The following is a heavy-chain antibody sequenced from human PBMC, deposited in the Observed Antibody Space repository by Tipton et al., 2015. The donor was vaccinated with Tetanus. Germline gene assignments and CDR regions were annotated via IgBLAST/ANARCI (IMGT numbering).Heavy chain of an antibody. V-gene: IGHV3-48*02. J-gene: IGHJ6*02. CDR1: GFTFSSYS. CDR2: ISSSSSTI. Sequence: SLRLSRAASGFTFSSYSMNWVRQAPGKGLEWVSYISSSSSTIYYADSVKGRFTISRDNAKNSLYLQMNSLRDEDTAVYYCARDRLWFGELSHYYYYGMDVWGQGTTVTVSS. D-gene: IGHD3-10*01. CDR3: ARDRLWFGELSHYYYYGMDV.